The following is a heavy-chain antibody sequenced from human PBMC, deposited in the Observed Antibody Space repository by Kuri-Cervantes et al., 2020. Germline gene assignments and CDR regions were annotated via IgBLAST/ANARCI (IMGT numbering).Heavy chain of an antibody. CDR2: ISYDGSNK. CDR3: ARDRSEAGTFDY. D-gene: IGHD6-13*01. CDR1: GFTFSSYG. V-gene: IGHV3-30*03. Sequence: SCAASGFTFSSYGMHWVRQAPGKGLEWVAVISYDGSNKYYADSVKGRFTISRDNSKNTLYLQMNSLRAEDTAVYYCARDRSEAGTFDYWGQGALVTVSS. J-gene: IGHJ4*02.